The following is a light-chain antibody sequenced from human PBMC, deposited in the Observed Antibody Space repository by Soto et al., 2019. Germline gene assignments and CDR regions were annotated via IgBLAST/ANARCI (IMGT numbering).Light chain of an antibody. J-gene: IGKJ5*01. CDR3: QQYGSSPLIT. V-gene: IGKV3-20*01. Sequence: EIVLTQSPATLSLSPGERATLSCRASQSVSSSYLAWYQQKPGQAPSLLIYGASSRATGIPDRFSGSGSGTDFTLTISRLEPEDFAVYYCQQYGSSPLITFGQGTRLEIK. CDR2: GAS. CDR1: QSVSSSY.